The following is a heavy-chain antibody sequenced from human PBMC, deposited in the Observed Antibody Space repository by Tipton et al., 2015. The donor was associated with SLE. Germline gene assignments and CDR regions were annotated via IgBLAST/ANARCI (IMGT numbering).Heavy chain of an antibody. CDR3: ARDRNWGRYFDY. CDR2: IYYSGST. D-gene: IGHD7-27*01. J-gene: IGHJ4*02. CDR1: GGSISSGDYY. Sequence: LRLSCTVSGGSISSGDYYWSWIRQPPGKGLEWIGYIYYSGSTYYNPSLKSRVTISVDTSKNQFSLKLSSVTAADTAVYYCARDRNWGRYFDYWGQGTLVTVSS. V-gene: IGHV4-30-4*01.